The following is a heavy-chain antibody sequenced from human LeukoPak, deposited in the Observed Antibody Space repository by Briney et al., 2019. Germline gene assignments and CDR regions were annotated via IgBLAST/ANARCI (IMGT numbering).Heavy chain of an antibody. Sequence: GGSLRLSCAASGFTFSSYSMNWVRQAPGKGLEWVSSISSSSSYIYYADSVKGRFTISRDSAKNSLYLQMNSLRAEDTAEYYCARDLSSSHDYWGQGTLVTVSS. D-gene: IGHD6-13*01. J-gene: IGHJ4*02. V-gene: IGHV3-21*01. CDR2: ISSSSSYI. CDR3: ARDLSSSHDY. CDR1: GFTFSSYS.